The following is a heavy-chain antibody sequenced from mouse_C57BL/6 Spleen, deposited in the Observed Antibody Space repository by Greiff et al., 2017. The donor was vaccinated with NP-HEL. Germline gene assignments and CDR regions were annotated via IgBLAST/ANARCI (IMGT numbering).Heavy chain of an antibody. J-gene: IGHJ3*01. D-gene: IGHD1-1*01. V-gene: IGHV14-4*01. CDR3: TTSSSYERFAY. CDR2: IDPENGDT. Sequence: VQLQQPGAELVRPGASVKLSCTASGFNIKDDYMPWVKQRPEQGLEWIGWIDPENGDTAYASQFQGKATITADTSSNTAYLQLSSLTSEDTAVYYCTTSSSYERFAYWGQGTLVTVSA. CDR1: GFNIKDDY.